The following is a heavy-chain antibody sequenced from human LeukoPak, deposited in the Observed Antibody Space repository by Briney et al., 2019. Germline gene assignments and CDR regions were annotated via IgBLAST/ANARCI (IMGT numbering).Heavy chain of an antibody. D-gene: IGHD2-15*01. Sequence: SETLSLTCTVSGGSISNSYWSWIRQPPEKELEWIGDISYSGSTTYKPSLISRVTISVDTSKNQFSLKLNSVTAADTAVYYCARAPPGSGYYYDNWGQGTLVIVSS. CDR1: GGSISNSY. J-gene: IGHJ4*02. V-gene: IGHV4-59*01. CDR2: ISYSGST. CDR3: ARAPPGSGYYYDN.